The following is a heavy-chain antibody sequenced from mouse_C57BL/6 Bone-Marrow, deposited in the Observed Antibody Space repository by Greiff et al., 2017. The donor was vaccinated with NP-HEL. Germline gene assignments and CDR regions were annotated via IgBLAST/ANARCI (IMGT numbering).Heavy chain of an antibody. Sequence: EVHLVESGGGLVQPGGSMKLSCVASGFTFSNYWMNWVRQSPEKGLEWVAQIRLKSDNYATHYAESVKGRFTISRDDSKSSVYLQMNNLRAEDTGIYCSTPIYYDYTYAMDCWGQGASVTVSS. CDR2: IRLKSDNYAT. J-gene: IGHJ4*01. CDR3: TPIYYDYTYAMDC. V-gene: IGHV6-3*01. CDR1: GFTFSNYW. D-gene: IGHD2-4*01.